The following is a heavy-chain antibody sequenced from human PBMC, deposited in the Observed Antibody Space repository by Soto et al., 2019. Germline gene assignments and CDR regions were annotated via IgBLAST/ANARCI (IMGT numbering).Heavy chain of an antibody. J-gene: IGHJ4*02. CDR2: IYPGDSDT. Sequence: PGESLKISCEGSGYRFTSYWIGWVRQMPGKGLEWMGIIYPGDSDTRYSPSFQGQDTISADKSINIAYLQWSSLKASDTAMYYCARGDGSYYFDYWGQGTLVTVPQ. D-gene: IGHD3-16*01. V-gene: IGHV5-51*01. CDR1: GYRFTSYW. CDR3: ARGDGSYYFDY.